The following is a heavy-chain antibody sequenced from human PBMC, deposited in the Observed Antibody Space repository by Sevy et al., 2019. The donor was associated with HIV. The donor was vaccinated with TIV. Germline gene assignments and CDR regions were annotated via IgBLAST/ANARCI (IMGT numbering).Heavy chain of an antibody. CDR3: ARDPYGDYADY. CDR1: GFTFSSYG. Sequence: GGSLRLSCAASGFTFSSYGMHWVRQAPGKGLEWVAVIWYDGSNKYYADSVKGRFTISRDNSKNTLDLQMNSLRAEDTAVYYCARDPYGDYADYWGQGTLVTVSS. D-gene: IGHD4-17*01. J-gene: IGHJ4*02. V-gene: IGHV3-33*01. CDR2: IWYDGSNK.